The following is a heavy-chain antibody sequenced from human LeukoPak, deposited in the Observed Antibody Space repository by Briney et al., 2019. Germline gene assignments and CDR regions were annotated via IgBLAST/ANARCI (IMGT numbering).Heavy chain of an antibody. J-gene: IGHJ4*02. CDR2: IIPIFGTA. CDR1: GGTFSSYA. CDR3: ARKYYYDSSGYYFDY. Sequence: SVKVSCKASGGTFSSYAISWVRQAPGQGLEWMGGIIPIFGTANYAQKFQGRVTVTADKSTSTAYMELSSLRSEDTAVYYCARKYYYDSSGYYFDYWGQGTLVTVSS. V-gene: IGHV1-69*06. D-gene: IGHD3-22*01.